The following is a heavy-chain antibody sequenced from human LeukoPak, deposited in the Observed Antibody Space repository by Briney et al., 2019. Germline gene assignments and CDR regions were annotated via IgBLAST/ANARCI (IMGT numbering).Heavy chain of an antibody. CDR3: ARGYCSGGSCYSRRGFKFDP. D-gene: IGHD2-15*01. J-gene: IGHJ5*02. Sequence: PSETLSLTCTVSGCSISSGGYDWNWIRQHPGKELEWIGYIYNSGSTYYNPYLKSRDTISVDTSKNQFSLKPSSVTAADTAVYYCARGYCSGGSCYSRRGFKFDPWGQGTLVTVSS. CDR1: GCSISSGGYD. V-gene: IGHV4-31*02. CDR2: IYNSGST.